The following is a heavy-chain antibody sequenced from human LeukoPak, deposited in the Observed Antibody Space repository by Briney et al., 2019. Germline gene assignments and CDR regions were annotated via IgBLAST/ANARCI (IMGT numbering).Heavy chain of an antibody. CDR3: ARAWGIFGVLIIGYFDY. J-gene: IGHJ4*02. CDR1: GYTFTRYY. Sequence: GASLKVSCKASGYTFTRYYMHWVGQAPGQGREWVGIINPSGGSTSYAQKFHGRVTMTRDTSTSTVYMELSSLRSEDEAVYYCARAWGIFGVLIIGYFDYWGQGTLVTVSS. V-gene: IGHV1-46*01. D-gene: IGHD3-3*01. CDR2: INPSGGST.